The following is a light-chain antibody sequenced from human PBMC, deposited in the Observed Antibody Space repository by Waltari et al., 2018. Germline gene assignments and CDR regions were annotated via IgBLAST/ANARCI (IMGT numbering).Light chain of an antibody. Sequence: VLTQPPGTLSLSPGGIATLSCSASQNNGHYLALYQQKPGQAPRPRIYASSTSATGSPERFSGSGSGADFSLTITGLEADDFAVYYCQHHFSVPATFGQGTKV. V-gene: IGKV3-20*01. CDR2: ASS. J-gene: IGKJ1*01. CDR3: QHHFSVPAT. CDR1: QNNGHY.